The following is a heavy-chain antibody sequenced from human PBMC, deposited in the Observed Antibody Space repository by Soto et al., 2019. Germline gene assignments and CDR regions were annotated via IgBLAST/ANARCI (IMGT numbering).Heavy chain of an antibody. Sequence: VKVSCKASGYTFSGYYMHWVRQAPGQGLEWMGWINPNSGGTNYEQKFQGRVTMTTDTSINTAYMELSRLTSDDTAVYYCARDLAAAGEDLDYWGQGTLVTVSS. CDR3: ARDLAAAGEDLDY. V-gene: IGHV1-2*02. D-gene: IGHD6-13*01. J-gene: IGHJ4*02. CDR1: GYTFSGYY. CDR2: INPNSGGT.